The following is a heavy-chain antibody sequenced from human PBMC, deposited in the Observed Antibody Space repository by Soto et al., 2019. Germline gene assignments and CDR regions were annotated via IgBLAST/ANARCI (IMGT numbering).Heavy chain of an antibody. Sequence: QVQLVESGGGVVQPGRSLRLSCAASGFTFSSYAMHWVRQAPGKGLEWVAVISYDGSNKYYADSVKGRFTISRDNSKNTLYLQMNSLRAEDTAVYYCARDLGGQLVSRYYYYGMDVWGQGTTVTFSS. D-gene: IGHD6-13*01. V-gene: IGHV3-30-3*01. CDR1: GFTFSSYA. CDR3: ARDLGGQLVSRYYYYGMDV. J-gene: IGHJ6*02. CDR2: ISYDGSNK.